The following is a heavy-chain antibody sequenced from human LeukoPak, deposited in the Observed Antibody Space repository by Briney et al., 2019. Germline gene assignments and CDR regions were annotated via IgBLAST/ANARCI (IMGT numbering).Heavy chain of an antibody. CDR1: GYSISSGYY. V-gene: IGHV4-38-2*01. CDR2: IYHSGSA. D-gene: IGHD1-26*01. J-gene: IGHJ4*02. Sequence: SETLSLTCAVSGYSISSGYYWAWIRQPPGKGLEWIGHIYHSGSAYYNPSLQSRVTISVDTSTNQFTLKLSSVTAADTAVYYCARYSGSYLLYWGQGTLVTVSS. CDR3: ARYSGSYLLY.